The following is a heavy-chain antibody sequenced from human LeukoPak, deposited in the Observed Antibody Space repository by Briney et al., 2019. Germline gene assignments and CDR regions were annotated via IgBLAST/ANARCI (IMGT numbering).Heavy chain of an antibody. D-gene: IGHD1-26*01. J-gene: IGHJ5*02. Sequence: ASVKVSCKASGYTFTSYDINWVRQATGQGLEWMGWMNPNSGNTGYAQKFQGRVTMTRNTSISTAYMELSSLRSEDTAVYYCARDPSPFYSGSYLGFDPWGQGTLVTVSS. CDR1: GYTFTSYD. CDR2: MNPNSGNT. V-gene: IGHV1-8*01. CDR3: ARDPSPFYSGSYLGFDP.